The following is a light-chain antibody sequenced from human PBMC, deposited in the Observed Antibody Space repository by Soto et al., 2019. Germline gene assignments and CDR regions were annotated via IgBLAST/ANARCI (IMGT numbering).Light chain of an antibody. J-gene: IGLJ1*01. CDR3: SSYTSATTYV. CDR2: DVS. CDR1: SSDVGAYNY. V-gene: IGLV2-14*01. Sequence: QSALAQPASVSGSPGQSITISCTGTSSDVGAYNYDFWYQQYPGEAPKVIIYDVSHRPAGVSNRFSGSKSGNTASLTISGLQTQDEADYYCSSYTSATTYVFGTGTKVTGL.